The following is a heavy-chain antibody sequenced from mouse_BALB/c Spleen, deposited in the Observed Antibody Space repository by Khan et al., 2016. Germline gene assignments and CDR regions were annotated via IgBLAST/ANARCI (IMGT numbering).Heavy chain of an antibody. V-gene: IGHV1-18*01. CDR2: INPNNGGT. CDR3: ARWVGLNWYFDV. D-gene: IGHD4-1*01. CDR1: GYTFTEYT. J-gene: IGHJ1*01. Sequence: EVQLQQSGPELVKPGASVKISCKTSGYTFTEYTMHWVKQSHGKSIEWIGGINPNNGGTSYNQKFKGNATLTVDKSSSTAYMALRSLTSEDSAVYDWARWVGLNWYFDVWGAGTTVTVSS.